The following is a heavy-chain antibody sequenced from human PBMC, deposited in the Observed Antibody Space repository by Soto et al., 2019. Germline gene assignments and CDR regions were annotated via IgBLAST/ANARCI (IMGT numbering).Heavy chain of an antibody. CDR3: ARGQYYDFWSGYYTVSRAFAP. Sequence: KPSETLSLTCAVYGGSFSGYYWSWIRQPPGKGLEWIGEINHSGSTNYNPSLKSRVTISVDTSKNQFSLKLSSVTAADTAVYYCARGQYYDFWSGYYTVSRAFAPWGQGTLVTVSS. CDR1: GGSFSGYY. J-gene: IGHJ5*02. CDR2: INHSGST. V-gene: IGHV4-34*01. D-gene: IGHD3-3*01.